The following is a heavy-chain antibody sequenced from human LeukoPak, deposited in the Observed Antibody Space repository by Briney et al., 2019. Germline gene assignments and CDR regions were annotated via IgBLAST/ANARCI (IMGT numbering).Heavy chain of an antibody. CDR3: ARVSGVRDYYYYGMDV. CDR2: IYTSGST. D-gene: IGHD5-12*01. Sequence: SETLSLTCTVSGGSISSYYWSWIRQSAGKGLEWIGRIYTSGSTNYNPSLKSRVTMSVDTSKNQFSLKLSSVTAADTAVYYCARVSGVRDYYYYGMDVWGQGTTVTVSS. J-gene: IGHJ6*02. V-gene: IGHV4-4*07. CDR1: GGSISSYY.